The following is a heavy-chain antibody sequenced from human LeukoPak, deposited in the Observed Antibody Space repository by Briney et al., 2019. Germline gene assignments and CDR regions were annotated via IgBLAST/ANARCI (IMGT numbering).Heavy chain of an antibody. CDR3: ARGYCSSTSCYNSYYYYYYMDV. D-gene: IGHD2-2*02. CDR1: GGSLSGYY. V-gene: IGHV4-34*01. CDR2: INHSGST. J-gene: IGHJ6*03. Sequence: SETLSLTCAVYGGSLSGYYWSWIRQPPGKGLEWIGEINHSGSTNYNPSLKSRVTISVDTSKNQFSLKLSSVTAADTAVYYCARGYCSSTSCYNSYYYYYYMDVWGKGTTVTVSS.